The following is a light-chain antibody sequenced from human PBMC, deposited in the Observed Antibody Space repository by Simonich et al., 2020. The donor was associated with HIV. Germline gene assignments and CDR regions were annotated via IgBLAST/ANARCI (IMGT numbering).Light chain of an antibody. CDR3: QQYGSSCT. V-gene: IGKV3-20*01. Sequence: EIVLTQSPGTLSLSPGERATLSCRASQSVSSSYLAWYQQKPGQAPKLLIYGASNRATGIPDRFSGSGSGTGFTLTSNRLEPEDFAVYYCQQYGSSCTFGQGTKVEIK. CDR2: GAS. CDR1: QSVSSSY. J-gene: IGKJ1*01.